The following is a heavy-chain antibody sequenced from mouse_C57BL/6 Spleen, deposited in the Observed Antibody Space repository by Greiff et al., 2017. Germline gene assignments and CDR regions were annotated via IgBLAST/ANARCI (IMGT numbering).Heavy chain of an antibody. D-gene: IGHD3-3*01. Sequence: QVQLQQPGTELVKPGASVKLSCKASGYTFTSYWMHWVKQRPGQGLEWIGNINPSNGDTNYNEKFKSKATLPVDKSSSTAYMHLSSLTSEDSAVYYCSRQGSRGCYAMDYWGQGTSVTVSS. CDR2: INPSNGDT. J-gene: IGHJ4*01. CDR3: SRQGSRGCYAMDY. CDR1: GYTFTSYW. V-gene: IGHV1-53*01.